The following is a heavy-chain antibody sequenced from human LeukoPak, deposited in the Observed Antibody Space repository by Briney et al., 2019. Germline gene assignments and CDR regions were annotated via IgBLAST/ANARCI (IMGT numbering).Heavy chain of an antibody. V-gene: IGHV1-18*04. Sequence: GASVKVSWKASGYTFTSYGISWVRQAPEQGLEWMGWISAYNGNTNYAQKLQGRVTMTTDTSTSTAYMELRSLRSDDTAVYYCARPRYCSSTSCLMPDYWGQGTLVTVSS. J-gene: IGHJ4*02. D-gene: IGHD2-2*01. CDR3: ARPRYCSSTSCLMPDY. CDR2: ISAYNGNT. CDR1: GYTFTSYG.